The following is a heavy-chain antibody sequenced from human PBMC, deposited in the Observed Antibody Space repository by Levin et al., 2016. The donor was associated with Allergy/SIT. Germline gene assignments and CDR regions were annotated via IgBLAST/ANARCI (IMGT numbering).Heavy chain of an antibody. CDR3: ARASYGYLY. CDR1: GGSFSGYY. CDR2: INHSGST. V-gene: IGHV4-34*01. J-gene: IGHJ4*02. Sequence: SETLSLTCAVYGGSFSGYYWSWIRQPPGKGLEWIGEINHSGSTNYNPSLKSRVTISVDTSKNQFSLKLSSVTAADTAVYYCARASYGYLYWGQGTLVTVSS. D-gene: IGHD5-18*01.